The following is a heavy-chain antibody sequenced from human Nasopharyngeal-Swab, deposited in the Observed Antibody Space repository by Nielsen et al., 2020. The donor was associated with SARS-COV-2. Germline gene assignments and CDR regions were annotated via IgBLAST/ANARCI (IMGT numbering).Heavy chain of an antibody. V-gene: IGHV3-23*01. Sequence: GESLKISCAASGVSFSWSWMEWVRQAPGKGLEWVSAISGSGGSTYYADSVKGRFTISRDNSKNTLYLQMNSLRAEDTAVYYCAKATMATETFDYWGQGTLVTVSS. CDR1: GVSFSWSW. CDR3: AKATMATETFDY. J-gene: IGHJ4*02. D-gene: IGHD3-10*01. CDR2: ISGSGGST.